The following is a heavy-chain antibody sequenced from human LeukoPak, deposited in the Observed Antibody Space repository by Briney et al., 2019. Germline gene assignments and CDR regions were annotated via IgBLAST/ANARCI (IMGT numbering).Heavy chain of an antibody. Sequence: GGSLRLSCAVSGLTLSNVWMSWVRQAPGKGLEWVGRIRSQTAGGTTDFAAPVKGRFSISRDDSKNSLYLQMNSLTSEDTAVYYCAHGSAQYYEYWGQGTLVTVSS. CDR2: IRSQTAGGTT. CDR3: AHGSAQYYEY. V-gene: IGHV3-15*01. D-gene: IGHD2-15*01. CDR1: GLTLSNVW. J-gene: IGHJ1*01.